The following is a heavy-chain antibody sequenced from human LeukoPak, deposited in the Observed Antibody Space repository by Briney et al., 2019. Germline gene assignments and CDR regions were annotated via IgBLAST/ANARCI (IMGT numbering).Heavy chain of an antibody. V-gene: IGHV1-2*02. D-gene: IGHD1-26*01. CDR3: ARYGVVGATTVQFDY. J-gene: IGHJ4*02. Sequence: ASVKVSCKASGYTFTGYYMHWVRQAPEQGLEWMGWINPNSGGTNYAQKFQGRVTMTRDTSISTAYMELSRLRSDDTAVYYCARYGVVGATTVQFDYWGQGTLVTVSS. CDR1: GYTFTGYY. CDR2: INPNSGGT.